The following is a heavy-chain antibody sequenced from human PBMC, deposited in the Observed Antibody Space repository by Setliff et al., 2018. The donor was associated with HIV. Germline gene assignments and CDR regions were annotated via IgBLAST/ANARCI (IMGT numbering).Heavy chain of an antibody. V-gene: IGHV4-39*01. CDR2: VHNSGGT. J-gene: IGHJ6*03. D-gene: IGHD5-18*01. CDR3: VRHTRDTSLAHYYYYIDV. Sequence: SETLSLTCTVSGGSISTNSYYWGWIRQSPGKGLEWVGNVHNSGGTNYNPSLKSRVSISVDTSKNQFSLNVNSVTAPDTAVYYCVRHTRDTSLAHYYYYIDVWGKGTTVTV. CDR1: GGSISTNSYY.